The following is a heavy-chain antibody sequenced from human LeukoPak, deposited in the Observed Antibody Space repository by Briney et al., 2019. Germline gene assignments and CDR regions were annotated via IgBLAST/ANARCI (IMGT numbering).Heavy chain of an antibody. CDR1: GGSISTYY. CDR3: ARDGYSGNDGL. D-gene: IGHD5-12*01. CDR2: IYNSGST. Sequence: PSETLSLTCTVSGGSISTYYWSWIRQPPGKGLEWIGYIYNSGSTKYNPSLKSRVTISVDTSKNQFSLKLSSVTAADTAVYYCARDGYSGNDGLWGQGTLVTVSS. J-gene: IGHJ4*02. V-gene: IGHV4-59*01.